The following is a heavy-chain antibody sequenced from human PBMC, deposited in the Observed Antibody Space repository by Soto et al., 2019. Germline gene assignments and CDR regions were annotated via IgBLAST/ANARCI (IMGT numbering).Heavy chain of an antibody. V-gene: IGHV1-18*04. CDR2: ISAFNGNT. CDR3: ARDQPYALWCGDVYYYYGMDV. J-gene: IGHJ6*02. Sequence: SVKVSCKASGYTFTSYGISWVRQAPGQGLEFMGWISAFNGNTNYAQKLQGRVTMTTDTSTSTAYMELRSLRSDDTAVYYCARDQPYALWCGDVYYYYGMDVWGQGTTVTVSS. D-gene: IGHD3-10*01. CDR1: GYTFTSYG.